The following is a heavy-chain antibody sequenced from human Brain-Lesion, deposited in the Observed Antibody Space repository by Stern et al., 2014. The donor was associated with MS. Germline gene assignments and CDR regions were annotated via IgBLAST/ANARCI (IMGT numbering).Heavy chain of an antibody. D-gene: IGHD7-27*01. CDR2: IIPMTGEA. CDR1: GGLFRSAA. J-gene: IGHJ5*02. Sequence: VQLVESGAEVRKPGSSVKVSCKASGGLFRSAAISWVRQAPGQGLEWLGGIIPMTGEAHYAQKFLDRVTITADESTTTTYMDLNSLTSEDTALYYCARHWGTDLWGQGTLLTVSS. V-gene: IGHV1-69*01. CDR3: ARHWGTDL.